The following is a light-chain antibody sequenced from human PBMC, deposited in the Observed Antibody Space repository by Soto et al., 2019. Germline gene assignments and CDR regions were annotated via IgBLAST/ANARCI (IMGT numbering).Light chain of an antibody. J-gene: IGLJ1*01. CDR3: CSYTGMSTYV. CDR2: EVS. CDR1: SNDIGGFAF. V-gene: IGLV2-14*01. Sequence: QSALTQPASVSGSPGQSITISCSGTSNDIGGFAFVSWYQQRPGKALQLLIYEVSNRPSGVSDRFSASKSGNTASLTISGLQTEDEADYFCCSYTGMSTYVFGTGTKLTVL.